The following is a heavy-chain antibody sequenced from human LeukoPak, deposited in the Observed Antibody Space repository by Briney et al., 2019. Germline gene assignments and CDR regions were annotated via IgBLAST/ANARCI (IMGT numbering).Heavy chain of an antibody. J-gene: IGHJ4*02. CDR1: GYTLTELS. CDR3: AKDGIVGAPGDY. V-gene: IGHV1-24*01. Sequence: ASVKVSCKVSGYTLTELSMHWVRQAPGKGLEWMGGFDPEDGETIYAQKFQGRVTMTEDTSTDTAYMELSSLRAEDTAVYYCAKDGIVGAPGDYWGQGTLVTVSS. D-gene: IGHD1-26*01. CDR2: FDPEDGET.